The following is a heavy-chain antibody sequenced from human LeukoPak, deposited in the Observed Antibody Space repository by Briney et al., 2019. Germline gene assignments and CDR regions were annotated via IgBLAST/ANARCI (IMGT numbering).Heavy chain of an antibody. CDR2: INHSGST. J-gene: IGHJ5*02. CDR3: ARPSSGWGDYNWFDP. Sequence: PSETLSLTCTVSGGSISSYYWSWIRQPPGKGLEWMGEINHSGSTNYNPSLKSRVTISVDTSKNQFSLKLSSVTAADTAVYYCARPSSGWGDYNWFDPWGQGTLVTVSS. D-gene: IGHD6-19*01. V-gene: IGHV4-34*01. CDR1: GGSISSYY.